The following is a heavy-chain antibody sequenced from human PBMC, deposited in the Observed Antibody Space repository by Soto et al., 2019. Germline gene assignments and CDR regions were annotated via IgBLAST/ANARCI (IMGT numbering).Heavy chain of an antibody. J-gene: IGHJ4*02. D-gene: IGHD5-12*01. V-gene: IGHV4-38-2*01. CDR2: IHHSGST. Sequence: PSETLSLTCVASDYSISSNNYWGWIRQPPGKGLECIGSIHHSGSTYYSPSLNSRVTISLDTSKNQFSLKLSSVNAADTAVYYCARMSVEMATTYYFDSWGQGALVTVSS. CDR3: ARMSVEMATTYYFDS. CDR1: DYSISSNNY.